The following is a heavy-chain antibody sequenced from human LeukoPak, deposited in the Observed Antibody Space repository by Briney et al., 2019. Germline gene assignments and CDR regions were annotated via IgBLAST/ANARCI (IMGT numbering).Heavy chain of an antibody. CDR3: ARVRSRASYGMDV. V-gene: IGHV1-18*01. CDR2: ISAYNGNT. Sequence: ASVKVSCKASGGTFSSYAISWVRQAPGQGLEWMGWISAYNGNTNYAQKLQGRVTMTTDTSTSTAYMELRSLRSDDTAVYYCARVRSRASYGMDVWGQGTTVTVSS. CDR1: GGTFSSYA. J-gene: IGHJ6*02.